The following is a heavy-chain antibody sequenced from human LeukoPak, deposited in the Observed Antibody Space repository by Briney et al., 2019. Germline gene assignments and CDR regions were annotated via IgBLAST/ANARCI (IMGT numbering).Heavy chain of an antibody. J-gene: IGHJ3*02. Sequence: GGSLSLSGAALGLTVSSNYMSGFGQPPGKGLEGSSVIYPIVGTYYADSVKGRFTISRDNVENTLFLQVNSLRVEDTAVYYCARDTGSKTPGTIVGATGDAFDIWGQGTMVTVSS. CDR1: GLTVSSNY. CDR2: IYPIVGT. V-gene: IGHV3-53*01. D-gene: IGHD1-26*01. CDR3: ARDTGSKTPGTIVGATGDAFDI.